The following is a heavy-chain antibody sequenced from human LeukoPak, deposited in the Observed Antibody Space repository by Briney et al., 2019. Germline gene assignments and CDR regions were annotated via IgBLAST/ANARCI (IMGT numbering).Heavy chain of an antibody. V-gene: IGHV4-4*02. CDR1: GFTFSNAW. CDR2: IYHSGST. Sequence: GSLRLSCAASGFTFSNAWMSWVRQPPGKVLEWIGEIYHSGSTNYNPSLKSRVTISVDNAKNQFSLKLSSVSAADTAVYYCARSYYYDSSGYFDYWGQGTLVTVSS. J-gene: IGHJ4*02. CDR3: ARSYYYDSSGYFDY. D-gene: IGHD3-22*01.